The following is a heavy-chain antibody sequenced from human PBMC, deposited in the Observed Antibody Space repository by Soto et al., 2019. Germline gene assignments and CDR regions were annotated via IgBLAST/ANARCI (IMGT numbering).Heavy chain of an antibody. CDR1: GGTFSSYS. CDR2: IIPIFGTA. V-gene: IGHV1-69*06. D-gene: IGHD5-12*01. Sequence: ASVKVSCKASGGTFSSYSMSWVRQAPGQGLEWMGGIIPIFGTANYAQKFQGRVTITADKSTSTAYMELSSLRSEDTAVYYCASPGGDGYNSAYFDYWGQGTLVTVSS. CDR3: ASPGGDGYNSAYFDY. J-gene: IGHJ4*02.